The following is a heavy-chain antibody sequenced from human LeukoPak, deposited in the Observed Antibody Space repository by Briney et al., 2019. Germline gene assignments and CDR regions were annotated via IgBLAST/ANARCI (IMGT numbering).Heavy chain of an antibody. D-gene: IGHD1-26*01. Sequence: PSETLSLTCPVSGGSISSSSYYWGWIRQPPGKGLEWIGSIYYSGSTYYNPSLKRRVTISVDTSKNQFSLKLNSVTAADTAVYYCASLRERSYYARGFDYWGQGTLVTVSS. J-gene: IGHJ4*02. CDR3: ASLRERSYYARGFDY. CDR2: IYYSGST. V-gene: IGHV4-39*01. CDR1: GGSISSSSYY.